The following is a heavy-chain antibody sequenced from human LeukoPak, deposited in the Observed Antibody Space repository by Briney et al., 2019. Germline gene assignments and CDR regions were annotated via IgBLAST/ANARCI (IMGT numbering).Heavy chain of an antibody. CDR3: ARGHWFDP. V-gene: IGHV4-34*01. Sequence: PSETLSLTCAVYGGSFSGYYWSWIRQPPGKGLEWIGELNHSGSTNYNPSLKSRVTISVDTSKNQFSLKLSSVTAADTAVYYCARGHWFDPWGQGTLVTVSS. CDR2: LNHSGST. J-gene: IGHJ5*02. CDR1: GGSFSGYY.